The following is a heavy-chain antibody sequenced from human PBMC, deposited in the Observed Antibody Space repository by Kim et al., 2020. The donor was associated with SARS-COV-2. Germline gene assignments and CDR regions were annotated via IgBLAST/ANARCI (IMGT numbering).Heavy chain of an antibody. CDR1: GYTFSSYF. Sequence: ASVKVSCKASGYTFSSYFIHWVRQAPGQGLEWMGIIDPSGGSTTYARKSQGRVTMTRDTSTSTVYMELSSLRSEDTAVYYCARAPGIFMRPMDVWGQGT. CDR3: ARAPGIFMRPMDV. J-gene: IGHJ6*02. V-gene: IGHV1-46*01. CDR2: IDPSGGST. D-gene: IGHD3-16*01.